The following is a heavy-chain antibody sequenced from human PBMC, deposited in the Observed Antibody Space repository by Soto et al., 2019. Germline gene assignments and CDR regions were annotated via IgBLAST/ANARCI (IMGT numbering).Heavy chain of an antibody. Sequence: GSLRLSCAASGFTFSSYSMNWVRQAPGKGLELVSSISSSSSYIYYADSVKGRFTISRDNAKNSLYLQMNSMRAEDTAVYYCARERSSSWYRGGYMDVWGKGTTVTVSS. V-gene: IGHV3-21*01. CDR3: ARERSSSWYRGGYMDV. CDR2: ISSSSSYI. J-gene: IGHJ6*03. CDR1: GFTFSSYS. D-gene: IGHD6-13*01.